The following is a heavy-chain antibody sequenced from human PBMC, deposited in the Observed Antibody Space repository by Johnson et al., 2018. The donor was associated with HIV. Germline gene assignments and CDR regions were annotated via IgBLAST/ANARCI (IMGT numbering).Heavy chain of an antibody. Sequence: QVQVVESGGGVVQPERSLRLSCAASGFTFSSYAMHWVRQAPGKGLEWVAVISYDGRNKYYADSVKGRFTISRDKSTNTVYLKRNSLRAEDTAVYYCATEPPVEMANHDAFDIWGQGTMVTVSS. CDR1: GFTFSSYA. CDR3: ATEPPVEMANHDAFDI. D-gene: IGHD5-24*01. J-gene: IGHJ3*02. V-gene: IGHV3-30-3*01. CDR2: ISYDGRNK.